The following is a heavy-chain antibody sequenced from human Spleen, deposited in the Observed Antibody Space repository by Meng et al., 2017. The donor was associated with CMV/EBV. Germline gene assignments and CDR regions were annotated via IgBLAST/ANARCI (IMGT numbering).Heavy chain of an antibody. J-gene: IGHJ3*02. V-gene: IGHV3-21*01. Sequence: GESLKISCAASGFTFSTYTMNWVRQAPGKGLEWVSSISSGSGYIYYADSVKGRFTISRDNSKSTLYLQMNNLRTEDTAVYYCVKDHPVILNVFDSWGQGTMVTVSS. D-gene: IGHD3-16*01. CDR1: GFTFSTYT. CDR3: VKDHPVILNVFDS. CDR2: ISSGSGYI.